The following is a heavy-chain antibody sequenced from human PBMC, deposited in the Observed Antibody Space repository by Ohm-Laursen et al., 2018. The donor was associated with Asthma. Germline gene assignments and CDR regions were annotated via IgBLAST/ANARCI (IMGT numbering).Heavy chain of an antibody. V-gene: IGHV3-23*01. CDR1: GYTFSRYS. CDR2: ISGSGGTT. J-gene: IGHJ4*02. Sequence: SLRLSCAASGYTFSRYSIHWVRQAPGKGLEWVSVISGSGGTTYYADSVEGRFTISRDNSKNTMYLQMNSLRAEDTAVYYCAKDLGTVTKGYFDYWGQGTLVTVSS. D-gene: IGHD4-17*01. CDR3: AKDLGTVTKGYFDY.